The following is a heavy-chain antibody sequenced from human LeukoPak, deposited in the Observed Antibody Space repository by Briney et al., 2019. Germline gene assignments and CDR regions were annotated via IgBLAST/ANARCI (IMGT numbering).Heavy chain of an antibody. Sequence: PGGSLRLSCAASGFTFSDSWLHWVRQAPAKGLVWVSRINPDGSDTNYAGSVKGRFTISRDNAKNSLFLQMDSLRAEDTAVYYCARVGGDNALEYWGEGTLVTVSS. CDR2: INPDGSDT. CDR1: GFTFSDSW. CDR3: ARVGGDNALEY. V-gene: IGHV3-74*01. J-gene: IGHJ4*02. D-gene: IGHD5-24*01.